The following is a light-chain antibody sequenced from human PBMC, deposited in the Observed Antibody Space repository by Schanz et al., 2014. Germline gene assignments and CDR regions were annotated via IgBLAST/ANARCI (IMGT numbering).Light chain of an antibody. CDR2: DAS. V-gene: IGKV3-20*01. Sequence: EIVLTQSPGTLSLSPGERATLSCRASQSVSSSSLAWYQQKPGQAPKLLIYDASNRATGIPDRFSGSGSGTEFTLTISSLQSEDFAVYYCQQYNNWPPLTFGGGTKVEIK. CDR3: QQYNNWPPLT. CDR1: QSVSSSS. J-gene: IGKJ4*01.